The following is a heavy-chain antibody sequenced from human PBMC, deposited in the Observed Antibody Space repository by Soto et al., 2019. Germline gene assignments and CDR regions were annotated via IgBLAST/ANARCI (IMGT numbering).Heavy chain of an antibody. CDR1: GFTFSSYG. V-gene: IGHV3-30*18. D-gene: IGHD5-12*01. J-gene: IGHJ4*02. Sequence: PGGSLRLSCAASGFTFSSYGMHWVRQAPGKGLEWVAVISYDGSNKYYADSVKGRFTISRDNSKNTLYLQMNSLRAEDTAIYYCAKDHRHRHQVATIDFDYWGQGTLVTVAS. CDR3: AKDHRHRHQVATIDFDY. CDR2: ISYDGSNK.